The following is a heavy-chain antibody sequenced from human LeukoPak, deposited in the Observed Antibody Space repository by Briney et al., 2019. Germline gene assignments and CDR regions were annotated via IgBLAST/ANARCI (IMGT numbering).Heavy chain of an antibody. CDR1: GGSISTYY. D-gene: IGHD3-22*01. CDR2: IYYSGST. CDR3: TRNYDSSGYTTFGY. V-gene: IGHV4-59*01. Sequence: SETLSLTCIVSGGSISTYYWSWIRQPPGKGLEWIGHIYYSGSTNYNPSLKSRVTIAVDTPKNHFSLKLSSVTAADTAVYYCTRNYDSSGYTTFGYWGRGTLVTVSS. J-gene: IGHJ4*02.